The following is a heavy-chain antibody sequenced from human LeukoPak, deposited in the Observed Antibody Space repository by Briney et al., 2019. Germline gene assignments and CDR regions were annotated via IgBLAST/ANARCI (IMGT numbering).Heavy chain of an antibody. D-gene: IGHD3/OR15-3a*01. Sequence: GGSLRLSCAASGFTFSSYGMHWVRQAPGKGLEWVAVIWYDGSNKYYADSVKGRFTISRDNSKNTLYLQMNSLRAEDTAVYYCARDLDVDGPLDYWGQGTLVTVSS. CDR2: IWYDGSNK. V-gene: IGHV3-33*01. CDR1: GFTFSSYG. J-gene: IGHJ4*02. CDR3: ARDLDVDGPLDY.